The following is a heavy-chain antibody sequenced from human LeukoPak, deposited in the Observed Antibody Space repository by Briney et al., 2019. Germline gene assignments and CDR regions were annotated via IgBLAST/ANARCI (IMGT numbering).Heavy chain of an antibody. V-gene: IGHV3-11*06. CDR3: ARVQGFFGEPGWFDP. CDR2: ISSSSSYT. CDR1: GFTFSDYY. Sequence: GGSLRLFCAASGFTFSDYYMSWIRQAPGKGLEWVSYISSSSSYTNYADSVKGRFTISRDNAKNSLYLQMNSLRAEDTAVYYCARVQGFFGEPGWFDPWGQGTLVTVSS. D-gene: IGHD3-10*01. J-gene: IGHJ5*02.